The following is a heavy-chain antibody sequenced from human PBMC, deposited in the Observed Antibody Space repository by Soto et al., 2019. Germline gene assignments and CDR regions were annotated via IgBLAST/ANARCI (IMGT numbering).Heavy chain of an antibody. CDR3: TRGGSSGPYYYYGMDV. CDR1: GFTFGDYA. D-gene: IGHD6-6*01. J-gene: IGHJ6*02. CDR2: IRSKAYGGTT. V-gene: IGHV3-49*03. Sequence: SLRLSCTSSGFTFGDYAMSWFRQAPGKGLEWVGFIRSKAYGGTTEYAASVKGRFTISRDDSKSIAYLQMNSLKTEDTAVYYCTRGGSSGPYYYYGMDVWDQGTTVTVSS.